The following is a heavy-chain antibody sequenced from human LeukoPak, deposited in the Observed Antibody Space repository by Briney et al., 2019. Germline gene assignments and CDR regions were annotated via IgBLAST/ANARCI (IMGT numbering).Heavy chain of an antibody. J-gene: IGHJ5*02. Sequence: SETLSLTCTVSGGSISSGDYYWSWIRQPPGKGLEWIGYIYYSGSTYYNPSLKSRVTISVDTPKNQFSLKLSSVTAADTAVYYCASHSGYDTYNWFDPWGQGTLVTVSS. D-gene: IGHD5-12*01. CDR3: ASHSGYDTYNWFDP. CDR2: IYYSGST. CDR1: GGSISSGDYY. V-gene: IGHV4-30-4*01.